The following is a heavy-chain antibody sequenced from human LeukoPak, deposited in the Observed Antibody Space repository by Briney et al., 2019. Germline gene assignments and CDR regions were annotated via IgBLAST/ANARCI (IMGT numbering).Heavy chain of an antibody. Sequence: ASVKVSCKASGYTFTDYYMHWVRQAPGQGLEWMGWINPNIGGGTNYAQKFQGRVTMTRDTSISTAYMELSRLRSDDTAVYYCARDHSSGWDIDYWGQGTLVTVSS. CDR3: ARDHSSGWDIDY. CDR2: INPNIGGGT. J-gene: IGHJ4*02. V-gene: IGHV1-2*02. D-gene: IGHD6-19*01. CDR1: GYTFTDYY.